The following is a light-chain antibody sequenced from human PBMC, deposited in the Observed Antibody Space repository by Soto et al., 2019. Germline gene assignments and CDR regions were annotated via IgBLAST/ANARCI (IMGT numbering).Light chain of an antibody. V-gene: IGLV2-11*01. CDR2: DVT. Sequence: QSALTQPRSVSGSPGQSVTISCTGTSSDVGGYNYVSWYQQHPGKAPKLMIYDVTKRPSGVPDRFSGSKSGTTASLTISGLQAEDEADYYCCSYAGIYTWVFGGGTQLTVL. CDR3: CSYAGIYTWV. CDR1: SSDVGGYNY. J-gene: IGLJ3*02.